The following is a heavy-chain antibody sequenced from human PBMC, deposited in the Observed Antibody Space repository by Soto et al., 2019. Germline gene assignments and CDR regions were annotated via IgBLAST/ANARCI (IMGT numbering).Heavy chain of an antibody. CDR1: GGTISSYY. V-gene: IGHV4-59*01. CDR3: WSGTTVTTERFDVFDL. CDR2: IYYSGST. J-gene: IGHJ3*01. D-gene: IGHD4-17*01. Sequence: PSETLCVTWTVSGGTISSYYWSWIRKPPGKGLEWIGYIYYSGSTNYNPSLKSRVTISVDTSKDQFSLKLSSVAAADQTVYYCWSGTTVTTERFDVFDLWGKGKMAPVS.